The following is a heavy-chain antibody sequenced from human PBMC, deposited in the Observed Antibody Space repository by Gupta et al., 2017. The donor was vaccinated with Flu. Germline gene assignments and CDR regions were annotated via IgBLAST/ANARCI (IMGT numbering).Heavy chain of an antibody. V-gene: IGHV3-21*01. CDR3: ARGLVSGWGDLDY. CDR2: ISSSSTYI. J-gene: IGHJ4*02. Sequence: EVLLVESGGGLVKPGRSLRLSCAASGFPFSSYTMNWVRQAPGKGLEWVSSISSSSTYIYYADSVKGRFTISRDNAKNSLYLQMNSLTAEDTAVYFCARGLVSGWGDLDYWGQGTLVTVSS. D-gene: IGHD6-19*01. CDR1: GFPFSSYT.